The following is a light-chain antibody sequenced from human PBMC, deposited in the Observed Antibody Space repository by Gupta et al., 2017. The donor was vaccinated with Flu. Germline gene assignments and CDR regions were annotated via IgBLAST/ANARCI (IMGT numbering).Light chain of an antibody. CDR1: SSDVGGYNY. V-gene: IGLV2-14*04. CDR3: SSYTSSSTPLWV. Sequence: TISCTGTSSDVGGYNYVSWYQQHPGKAPKLMIYDVSNRPSGVSNRFSGSKSGNTASLTISGLQAEDEADYYCSSYTSSSTPLWVFGTGTKVTVL. J-gene: IGLJ1*01. CDR2: DVS.